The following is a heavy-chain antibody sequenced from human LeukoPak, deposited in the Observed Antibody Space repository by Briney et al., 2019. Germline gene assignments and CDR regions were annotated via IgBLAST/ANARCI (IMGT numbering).Heavy chain of an antibody. V-gene: IGHV1-46*01. CDR1: GYTFTSYY. CDR2: INPSGGST. CDR3: ARDGGYYDSSGYYYNDAFDI. Sequence: GPVKVSCKASGYTFTSYYMHWVRQAPGQGLEWMGIINPSGGSTSYAQKFQGRATMTRDTSTSTVYMELSSLGSEDTAVYYCARDGGYYDSSGYYYNDAFDIWGQGTLVTVSS. D-gene: IGHD3-22*01. J-gene: IGHJ3*02.